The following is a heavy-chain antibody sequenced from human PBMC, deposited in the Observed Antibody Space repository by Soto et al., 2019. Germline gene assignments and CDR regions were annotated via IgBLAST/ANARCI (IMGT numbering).Heavy chain of an antibody. V-gene: IGHV1-8*01. CDR3: ARSYGDYGRDAFDI. Sequence: ASVKVSCKASGYTFTSYDINWVRQATGQGLEWMGWMNPNSGNTGYAQKFQGRVTMTRNTSISTAYMELSSLRSEDTAVCYCARSYGDYGRDAFDIWGQGTMVTVSS. D-gene: IGHD4-17*01. CDR1: GYTFTSYD. J-gene: IGHJ3*02. CDR2: MNPNSGNT.